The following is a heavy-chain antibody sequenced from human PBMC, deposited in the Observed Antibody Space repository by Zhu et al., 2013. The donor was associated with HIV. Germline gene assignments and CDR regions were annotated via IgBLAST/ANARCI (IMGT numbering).Heavy chain of an antibody. CDR3: ARGRSSSSLHNYGMDV. D-gene: IGHD6-13*01. CDR2: MNPHSGHS. J-gene: IGHJ6*02. Sequence: VQLVQSGAEVKKPGASVKVSCKTSGYSFTSYDINWVRQATGQGLEWMGWMNPHSGHSGYAQKFQGRGTMTMNTSISTVYMELYSLRSEDTAVYYCARGRSSSSLHNYGMDVWGQGTAITVTS. CDR1: GYSFTSYD. V-gene: IGHV1-8*01.